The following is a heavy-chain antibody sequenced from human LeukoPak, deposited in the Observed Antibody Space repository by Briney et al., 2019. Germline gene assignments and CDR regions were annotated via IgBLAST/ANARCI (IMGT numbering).Heavy chain of an antibody. CDR1: GFTFDDYG. CDR2: INWNGGST. V-gene: IGHV3-20*04. CDR3: ARGSQTRPEYSSNYKGGPADY. J-gene: IGHJ4*02. Sequence: GGSLRLSCAASGFTFDDYGMSWVRQAPGKGLEWISGINWNGGSTGYADSVKGRFTISRDNSKNTMYLQMNSLRAEDTAVYYCARGSQTRPEYSSNYKGGPADYWGQGTLVTVSS. D-gene: IGHD6-6*01.